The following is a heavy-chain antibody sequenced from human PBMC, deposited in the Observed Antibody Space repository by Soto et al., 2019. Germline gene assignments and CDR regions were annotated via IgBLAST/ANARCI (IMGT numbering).Heavy chain of an antibody. J-gene: IGHJ5*02. V-gene: IGHV5-51*01. CDR3: ARREGYYGSGSYYKGNWFAP. D-gene: IGHD3-10*01. CDR1: GYSFTSYW. CDR2: IYPGDSDT. Sequence: PGESLKISCKGSGYSFTSYWIGWVRQMPGKGLEWMGIIYPGDSDTRYSPSFQGQVTISADKSISTAYLQWSSLKASDTAMYYCARREGYYGSGSYYKGNWFAPWGQGTLVTVSS.